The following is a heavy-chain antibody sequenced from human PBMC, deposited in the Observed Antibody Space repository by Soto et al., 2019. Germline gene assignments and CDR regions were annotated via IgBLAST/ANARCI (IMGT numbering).Heavy chain of an antibody. J-gene: IGHJ6*02. D-gene: IGHD2-8*01. CDR1: AGSISSGTYS. CDR2: FYYSGST. CDR3: ARLGGYCTTSCYGYYAMDV. Sequence: PSETLSLTCTVSAGSISSGTYSWGWIRQPPGKGLEWIGTFYYSGSTNYNPSLKSRVTMSVDTSKNQFSLKVSSVTAADTALYYCARLGGYCTTSCYGYYAMDVWGQGTTVS. V-gene: IGHV4-39*01.